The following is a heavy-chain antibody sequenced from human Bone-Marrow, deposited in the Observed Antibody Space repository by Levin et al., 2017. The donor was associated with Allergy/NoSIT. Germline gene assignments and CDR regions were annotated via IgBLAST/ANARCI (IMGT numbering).Heavy chain of an antibody. CDR2: ISYDGSAE. Sequence: QAGGSLRLSCEASGFTFSSYGMHWVRQAPGKGLEWVAHISYDGSAERYVDPVKGRFTISRDNSKNTLSLQMNSLRAEDTAVYYCAKERGVYSGSYVSYFDYWGQGTLVTVSS. D-gene: IGHD1-26*01. J-gene: IGHJ4*02. V-gene: IGHV3-30*18. CDR1: GFTFSSYG. CDR3: AKERGVYSGSYVSYFDY.